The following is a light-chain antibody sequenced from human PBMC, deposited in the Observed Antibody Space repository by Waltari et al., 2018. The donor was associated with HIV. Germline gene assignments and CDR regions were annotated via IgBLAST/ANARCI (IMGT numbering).Light chain of an antibody. Sequence: SSDLTQPPSMSLSPGQTARITCSGDALPKQNVYWSQQKPGQAPVLIISRDNERPSGVPDRFSGSRSGTTATATLTISGVQTEDKADYYCQSADITNIWVFGGGTKLTVL. V-gene: IGLV3-25*03. J-gene: IGLJ2*01. CDR2: RDN. CDR3: QSADITNIWV. CDR1: ALPKQN.